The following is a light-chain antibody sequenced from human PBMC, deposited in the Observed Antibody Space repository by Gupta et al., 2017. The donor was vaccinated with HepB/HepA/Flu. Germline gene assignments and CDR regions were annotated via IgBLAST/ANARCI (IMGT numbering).Light chain of an antibody. CDR3: CSYAGSTTFYV. V-gene: IGLV2-23*02. J-gene: IGLJ1*01. CDR1: SSDVGSYNL. Sequence: SALTQPASVSGSPGQSITISCTGTSSDVGSYNLVSWYQHYPGKPPKPMIYEVNKWPSGVSNRFSGSKSGNTASLTISGLQAEDEADYYCCSYAGSTTFYVFGTGTKVTVL. CDR2: EVN.